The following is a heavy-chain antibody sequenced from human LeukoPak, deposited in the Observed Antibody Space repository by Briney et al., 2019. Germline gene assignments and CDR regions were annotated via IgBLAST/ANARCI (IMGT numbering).Heavy chain of an antibody. CDR3: VSGLYGGLFDN. D-gene: IGHD4/OR15-4a*01. Sequence: EGSLRLSCTGSGFTFSNYAMNWARQAPGKGLEWISDISTDSGSTYHIESVRGRFNISRDNSKNTLYLQMNSLRADDTAVYYCVSGLYGGLFDNWGPGTLVTVSS. J-gene: IGHJ4*02. CDR1: GFTFSNYA. CDR2: ISTDSGST. V-gene: IGHV3-23*01.